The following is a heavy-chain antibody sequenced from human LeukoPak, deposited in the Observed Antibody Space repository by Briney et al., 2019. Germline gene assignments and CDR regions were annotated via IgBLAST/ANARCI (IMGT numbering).Heavy chain of an antibody. D-gene: IGHD1-26*01. Sequence: GGSLRLSCAASGFTFRSCVMSWVRQAPGKGLEWVSAISDSGDRTSYADSVKGRFTISRDNSETTLFLQMNSLRGEDTAVYYCAKGVGASYYFDYRGRGTLVTVSS. CDR3: AKGVGASYYFDY. CDR2: ISDSGDRT. J-gene: IGHJ4*02. CDR1: GFTFRSCV. V-gene: IGHV3-23*01.